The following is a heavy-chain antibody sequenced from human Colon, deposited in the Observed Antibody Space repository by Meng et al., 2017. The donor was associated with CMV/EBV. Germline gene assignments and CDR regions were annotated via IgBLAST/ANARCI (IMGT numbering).Heavy chain of an antibody. V-gene: IGHV4-61*01. CDR3: ARDSRTHGPYYYHGVDV. Sequence: GSLRLSCTVSGGSVNSNNYYWSWIRQPPGKGLEWIGHIYYSGTTYYNPSLKSRVTISLDTSKNQFSLKLRSVTAADTAVYYCARDSRTHGPYYYHGVDVWGQGTTVTVSS. CDR1: GGSVNSNNYY. J-gene: IGHJ6*02. D-gene: IGHD2-2*01. CDR2: IYYSGTT.